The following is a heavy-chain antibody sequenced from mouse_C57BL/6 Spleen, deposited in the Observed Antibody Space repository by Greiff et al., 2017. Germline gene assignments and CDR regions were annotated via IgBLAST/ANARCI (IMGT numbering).Heavy chain of an antibody. V-gene: IGHV1-80*01. CDR2: IYPGDGDT. J-gene: IGHJ1*03. CDR3: ARSPSYWYFDV. CDR1: GYAFSSYW. Sequence: LVESGAELVKPGASVKISCKASGYAFSSYWMNWVKQRPGKGLEWIGQIYPGDGDTNYNGKFKGKATLTADKSSSTAYMQLSSLTSEDSAVYFCARSPSYWYFDVWGTGTTVTVSS.